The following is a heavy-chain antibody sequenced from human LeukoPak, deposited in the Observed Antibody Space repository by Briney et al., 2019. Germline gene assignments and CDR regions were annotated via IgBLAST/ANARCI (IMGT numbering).Heavy chain of an antibody. J-gene: IGHJ4*02. CDR1: GFTFNNYW. CDR2: ISTDGTTT. V-gene: IGHV3-74*01. Sequence: GGSLRLSCAASGFTFNNYWMHWVRQTPGKGLVWVSRISTDGTTTNYADSVKGRFTISRDNAKNTLYLQMNSLKTEDTAVYYCAGTDSGIYSRWFDYWGQGTLVTVSS. D-gene: IGHD1-26*01. CDR3: AGTDSGIYSRWFDY.